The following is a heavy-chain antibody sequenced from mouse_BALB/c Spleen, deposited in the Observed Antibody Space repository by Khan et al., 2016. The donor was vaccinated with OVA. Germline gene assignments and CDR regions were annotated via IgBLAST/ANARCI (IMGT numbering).Heavy chain of an antibody. CDR2: INPSNGYT. D-gene: IGHD2-14*01. Sequence: QVQLKESGAELARPGASVKMSCKASGYTFTSYTIHWIKVRPGQGLEWIGFINPSNGYTNYNQKFKDKATLTADKSSTTVHMQLSSLTSDDSAVYNCVIDGAYHRNDGWFAYWGQGTLVTVSA. J-gene: IGHJ3*01. CDR1: GYTFTSYT. V-gene: IGHV1-4*01. CDR3: VIDGAYHRNDGWFAY.